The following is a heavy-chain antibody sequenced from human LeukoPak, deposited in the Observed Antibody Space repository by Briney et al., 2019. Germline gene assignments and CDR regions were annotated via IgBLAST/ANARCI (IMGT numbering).Heavy chain of an antibody. Sequence: SETLSLTCSISGGSISINNFWWGWIRQSPGKAMEWVGSVYYSGSTYYNPSLTRRLTMSVDTSKNQFSLKLTSLTAADTAVYYCARDTYYYDSSGYSWGQGTLVTVSS. CDR2: VYYSGST. V-gene: IGHV4-39*07. D-gene: IGHD3-22*01. J-gene: IGHJ5*02. CDR3: ARDTYYYDSSGYS. CDR1: GGSISINNFW.